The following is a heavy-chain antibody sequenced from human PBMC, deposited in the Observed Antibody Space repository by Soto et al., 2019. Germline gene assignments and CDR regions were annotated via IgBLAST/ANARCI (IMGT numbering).Heavy chain of an antibody. V-gene: IGHV1-18*01. Sequence: ASVTVSCKASGYTFTSDGISWVRQAPGQGLEWMGWISAYNGNTNYAQKLQGRVTMTTDTSTSTAYMELRSLRSDDTAVYYCARDREITPNWFDPWGQGTLVTVSS. CDR3: ARDREITPNWFDP. D-gene: IGHD3-16*01. J-gene: IGHJ5*02. CDR2: ISAYNGNT. CDR1: GYTFTSDG.